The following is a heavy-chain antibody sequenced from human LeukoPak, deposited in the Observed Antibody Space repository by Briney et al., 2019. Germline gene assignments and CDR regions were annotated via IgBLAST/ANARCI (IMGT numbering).Heavy chain of an antibody. J-gene: IGHJ3*02. Sequence: GGSLRLSCAASGFTFSSYGMHWVRQAPGKGLEWVAVIWYDGSNKYYADSVKGRFTISRDNSKNTLYPQMNSLRAEDTAAYYCAIQIRITMVRGVIRSDAFDIWGQGTMVTVSS. CDR2: IWYDGSNK. CDR3: AIQIRITMVRGVIRSDAFDI. CDR1: GFTFSSYG. V-gene: IGHV3-33*01. D-gene: IGHD3-10*01.